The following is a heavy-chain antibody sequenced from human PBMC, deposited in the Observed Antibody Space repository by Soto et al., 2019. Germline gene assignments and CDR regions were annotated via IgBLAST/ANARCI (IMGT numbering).Heavy chain of an antibody. J-gene: IGHJ4*02. CDR1: GGTFSSYT. Sequence: QVQLVQSGAEVKKPGSSVKVSCKASGGTFSSYTVTWVRQAPGQGLEWMGRIIPVLDITNYAQKFQGRLTITADKSTSTAYMELSSLRSEDTAVYYCARGERGDFDYWCQGTLVTVSS. D-gene: IGHD1-1*01. CDR3: ARGERGDFDY. CDR2: IIPVLDIT. V-gene: IGHV1-69*02.